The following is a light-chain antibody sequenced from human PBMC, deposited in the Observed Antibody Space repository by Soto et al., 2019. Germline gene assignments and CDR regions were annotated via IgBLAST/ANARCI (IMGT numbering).Light chain of an antibody. Sequence: QSVLTQPASVSGSPGQSITIPCTGTSSDVGGYNYVSWYQQHPGKAPKVMIYDVSDRPSGVSNRFSGSKSGNTASLTISGLQAEDEADYYCSSYTSSSTLIFGGGTKLTVL. CDR1: SSDVGGYNY. V-gene: IGLV2-14*03. CDR3: SSYTSSSTLI. J-gene: IGLJ2*01. CDR2: DVS.